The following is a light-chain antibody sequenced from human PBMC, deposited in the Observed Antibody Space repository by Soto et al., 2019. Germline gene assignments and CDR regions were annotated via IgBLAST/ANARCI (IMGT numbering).Light chain of an antibody. Sequence: DIQMTQSPSSLSASVGDRVTITCQASQDISNYLNWYQQKPGKAPKLLIYDASNLETGVPSRFSGSGSGTDFTLSISSLQAEDVAVYFCQQYSNPPWTFGQGTKVEI. J-gene: IGKJ1*01. CDR2: DAS. CDR1: QDISNY. V-gene: IGKV1-33*01. CDR3: QQYSNPPWT.